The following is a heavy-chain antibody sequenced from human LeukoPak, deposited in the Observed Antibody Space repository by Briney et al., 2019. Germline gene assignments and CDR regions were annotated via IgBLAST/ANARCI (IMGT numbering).Heavy chain of an antibody. J-gene: IGHJ2*01. CDR2: ISSSGSTI. V-gene: IGHV3-48*03. CDR3: ARARAVAYWYFDL. CDR1: GFTFSSYE. D-gene: IGHD6-19*01. Sequence: GGSLRLSCAASGFTFSSYEMNWVRQAPGKGLEWVSYISSSGSTIYYADSVKGRFTISRDNAKNSLYLQMNSLRAEDTAVYYCARARAVAYWYFDLWGRGTLVTVSS.